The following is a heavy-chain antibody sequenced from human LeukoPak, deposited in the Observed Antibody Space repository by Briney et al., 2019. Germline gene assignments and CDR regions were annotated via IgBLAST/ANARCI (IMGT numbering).Heavy chain of an antibody. Sequence: GGSLRLSCAVSGITLSNYGMSWVRQAPGKGLEWVAGISDSGGRTNYADSVKGRFTISRDNPKNTLYLQMNSLRAEDTAVYYCARRRDYFDYWGQGTVVTVSS. CDR1: GITLSNYG. CDR3: ARRRDYFDY. CDR2: ISDSGGRT. J-gene: IGHJ4*02. V-gene: IGHV3-23*01.